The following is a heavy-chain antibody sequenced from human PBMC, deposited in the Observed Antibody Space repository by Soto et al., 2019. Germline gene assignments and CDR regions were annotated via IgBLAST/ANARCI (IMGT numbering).Heavy chain of an antibody. D-gene: IGHD1-7*01. CDR3: ARSRRRGTWLAP. CDR2: IYHSGST. CDR1: GGSISSGGYS. V-gene: IGHV4-30-2*01. Sequence: PSETLSLTCAVSGGSISSGGYSWSWIRQPPGKGLEWIGYIYHSGSTYYNPSLKSRVTISVDRSKNQFSLKLSSVTAADTAVYYWARSRRRGTWLAPGGQETLVTVSS. J-gene: IGHJ5*02.